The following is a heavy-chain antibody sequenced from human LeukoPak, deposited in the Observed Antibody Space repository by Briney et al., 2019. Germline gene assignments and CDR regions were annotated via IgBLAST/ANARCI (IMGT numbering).Heavy chain of an antibody. J-gene: IGHJ4*02. CDR3: AKGVHRAGGHFDY. CDR1: GFTFSNYA. D-gene: IGHD1-1*01. V-gene: IGHV3-23*01. CDR2: MSGSGGGT. Sequence: GGSLRLSCAASGFTFSNYAINWVRQAPGKGLEWVSVMSGSGGGTYYADSVKGRFTISRDNSKNTLYLQMNSLRAEDTAVYYCAKGVHRAGGHFDYWGQGTLVTVSS.